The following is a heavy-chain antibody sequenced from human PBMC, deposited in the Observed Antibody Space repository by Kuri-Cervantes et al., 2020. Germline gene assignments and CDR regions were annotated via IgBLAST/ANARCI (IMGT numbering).Heavy chain of an antibody. J-gene: IGHJ3*02. D-gene: IGHD5-24*01. CDR3: ARSIRWAFDI. CDR2: IYYSGST. Sequence: SCTVSGGSISGTYYWSWIRQHPGKGLEWIGYIYYSGSTYYNPSLKSLVTISVDTSKNQFSLKLSSVTAADTAVYYCARSIRWAFDIWGQGTMVTVSS. CDR1: GGSISGTYY. V-gene: IGHV4-31*01.